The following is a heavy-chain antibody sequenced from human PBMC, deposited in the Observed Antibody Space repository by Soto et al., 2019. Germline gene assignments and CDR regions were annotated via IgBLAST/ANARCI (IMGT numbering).Heavy chain of an antibody. Sequence: QVQLVQSGAEVKKPGASVKVSCKASGYTFTSYGISWVRQAPGQGLEWMGWISAYNGNTNYAQKLQGRVTMTTDTPARTAYPELRSLRSDVTAVDDCASVRATVTTPFVCGGQGTVVHVS. D-gene: IGHD4-4*01. J-gene: IGHJ4*02. CDR1: GYTFTSYG. CDR2: ISAYNGNT. CDR3: ASVRATVTTPFVC. V-gene: IGHV1-18*01.